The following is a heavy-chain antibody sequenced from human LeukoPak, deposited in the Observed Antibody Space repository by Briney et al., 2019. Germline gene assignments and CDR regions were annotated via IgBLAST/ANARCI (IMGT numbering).Heavy chain of an antibody. D-gene: IGHD3-10*01. V-gene: IGHV3-21*01. J-gene: IGHJ4*02. Sequence: GGSLRLSCAASGFTFSSYSMNWVRQAPGKGLEWVSSISTSSSYINYADSVKGRFTISRDNAKKSLYLQMNSLRAEDTAVYYCARVYQGVSLFDGIDYWGQGTLVTVSS. CDR1: GFTFSSYS. CDR3: ARVYQGVSLFDGIDY. CDR2: ISTSSSYI.